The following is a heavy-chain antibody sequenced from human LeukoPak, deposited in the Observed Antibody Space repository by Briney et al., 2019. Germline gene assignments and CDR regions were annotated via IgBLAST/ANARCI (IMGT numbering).Heavy chain of an antibody. CDR1: GFTFRNYA. Sequence: GGSLRLSCTASGFTFRNYAMYWVRQAPGKGLEWVAFTNYDGSDRCYADSVKGRFTVSRDNPKNTLYLQMNSLRTEDTAVYYCAKDLPDRYSLEYWGQETMVTVPS. CDR3: AKDLPDRYSLEY. J-gene: IGHJ4*02. V-gene: IGHV3-30*02. D-gene: IGHD2-15*01. CDR2: TNYDGSDR.